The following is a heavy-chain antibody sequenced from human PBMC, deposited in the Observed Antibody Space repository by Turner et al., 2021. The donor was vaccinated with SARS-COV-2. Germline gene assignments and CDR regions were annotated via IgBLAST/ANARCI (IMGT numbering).Heavy chain of an antibody. CDR2: IDSGGST. CDR3: ARDLMEVGGMDV. CDR1: GLTVSSNY. Sequence: EVHLVESGGGLVKPGGSLTLSCAASGLTVSSNYLSWVRQAPGKGLEWVSVIDSGGSTYYADSVKGRFTISRDNSKNTLYLQMNSLRAEDTAVYYCARDLMEVGGMDVWGQGTTVTVSS. J-gene: IGHJ6*02. D-gene: IGHD3-3*01. V-gene: IGHV3-53*01.